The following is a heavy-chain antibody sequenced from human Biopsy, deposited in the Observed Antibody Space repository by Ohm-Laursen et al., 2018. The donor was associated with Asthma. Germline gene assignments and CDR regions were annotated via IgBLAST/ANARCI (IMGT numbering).Heavy chain of an antibody. J-gene: IGHJ4*02. V-gene: IGHV1-2*04. CDR1: GFPFTAYY. D-gene: IGHD1-26*01. CDR2: ISPNTGDA. CDR3: ARAPYSDAIDS. Sequence: ASVKVSCKPSGFPFTAYYIHWVRQAPGQGLEWMGWISPNTGDANLAQKFRGWVTMTRDTSISTAYLVLSGLKSHDTAVYYCARAPYSDAIDSWGQGTLVAVSS.